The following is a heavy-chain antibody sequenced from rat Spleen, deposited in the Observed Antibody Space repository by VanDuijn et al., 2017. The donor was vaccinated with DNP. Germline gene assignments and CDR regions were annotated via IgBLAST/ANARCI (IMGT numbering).Heavy chain of an antibody. V-gene: IGHV2-19*01. CDR3: TRAAPYYFDY. CDR1: GFSLTDYS. Sequence: QVQLKESGPGLVQPSQTLSLACTVSGFSLTDYSVHWVRQPPGKGLEWMGRIRSDGSTGYNSALKSQLNISKDTSKSQVFLKMNSLQTDDTALYFCTRAAPYYFDYWGQGVMVTVSS. CDR2: IRSDGST. J-gene: IGHJ2*01.